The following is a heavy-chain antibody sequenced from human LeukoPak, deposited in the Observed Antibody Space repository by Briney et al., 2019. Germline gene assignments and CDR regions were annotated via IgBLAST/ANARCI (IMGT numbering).Heavy chain of an antibody. CDR3: GRVGRSRGSLPKFHYYMDV. CDR1: GDIFNSYS. Sequence: SVTVSCKSSGDIFNSYSVSWVRQAPGQGLEWMGGIFPMFGSAEYAQKFQGRVAISTDQSTTIVYMEFSSLTSEDTAVYYCGRVGRSRGSLPKFHYYMDVWGKGTTVTVSS. J-gene: IGHJ6*03. V-gene: IGHV1-69*05. D-gene: IGHD1-26*01. CDR2: IFPMFGSA.